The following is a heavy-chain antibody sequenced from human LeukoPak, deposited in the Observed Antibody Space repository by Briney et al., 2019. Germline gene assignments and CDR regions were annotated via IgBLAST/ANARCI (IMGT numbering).Heavy chain of an antibody. CDR3: ARDPMPYYYGSGREYYFDY. J-gene: IGHJ4*02. CDR2: ISYDGSNK. V-gene: IGHV3-30*07. D-gene: IGHD3-10*01. Sequence: PGGSLRLSCAASGFTFSSYAMHWVRQAPGKGLEWVAVISYDGSNKYYADSVKGRFTISRDNAKNSLYLQMNSLRAEDTAVYYCARDPMPYYYGSGREYYFDYWGQGTLVTVSS. CDR1: GFTFSSYA.